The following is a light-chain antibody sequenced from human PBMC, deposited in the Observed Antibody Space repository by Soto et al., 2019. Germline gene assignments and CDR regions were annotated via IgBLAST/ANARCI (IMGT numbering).Light chain of an antibody. CDR2: KAS. CDR1: QSISSW. J-gene: IGKJ1*01. CDR3: QQYNSSSWT. Sequence: DIQMTQSPSTLSASVGDRVTITCRASQSISSWLAWYQQKPGKAPKLLIYKASSLGSGVPSRFSGSGSGTEFTLTISSLQPDDFATYYCQQYNSSSWTFGQGTKVEIK. V-gene: IGKV1-5*03.